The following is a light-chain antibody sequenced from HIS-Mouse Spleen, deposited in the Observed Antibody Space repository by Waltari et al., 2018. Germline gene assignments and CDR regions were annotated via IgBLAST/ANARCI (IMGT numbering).Light chain of an antibody. V-gene: IGLV2-11*01. J-gene: IGLJ3*02. CDR1: SSAVGGYHY. CDR3: CSYAGSYTWV. CDR2: DVS. Sequence: QSALTQPRSVSGSPGPSVPLSCTGTSSAVGGYHYVSWYQQHPGKAPKLMIYDVSKRPSGVPDRFSGSKSGNTASLTISGLQAEDEADYYCCSYAGSYTWVFGGGTKLTVL.